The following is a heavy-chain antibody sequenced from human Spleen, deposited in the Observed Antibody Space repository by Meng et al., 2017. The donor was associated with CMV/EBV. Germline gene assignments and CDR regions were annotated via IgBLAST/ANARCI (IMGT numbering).Heavy chain of an antibody. CDR3: ARGQGRSSSRGYYYGMDV. D-gene: IGHD6-6*01. J-gene: IGHJ6*02. V-gene: IGHV3-53*01. CDR1: GFTVSSNY. CDR2: IYSGGST. Sequence: LSLTCAASGFTVSSNYMSWVRQAPGKGLEWVSVIYSGGSTYYADSVKGRFTISRDNSKNTLYLQMNSLRAEDTAVYYCARGQGRSSSRGYYYGMDVWGQGTTVTVSS.